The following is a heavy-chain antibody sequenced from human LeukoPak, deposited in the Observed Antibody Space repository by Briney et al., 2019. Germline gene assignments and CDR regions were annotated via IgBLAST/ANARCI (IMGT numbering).Heavy chain of an antibody. V-gene: IGHV3-7*01. Sequence: ASVKVSCKASGGTFSSYAISWVRQAPGKGLEWVANIKQDGSEKYYVDSVKGRLIISRDNAQNSLYLQMNSLRAEDTATYYCAKQDAYWDAFDIWGQGTMVTVSS. CDR3: AKQDAYWDAFDI. J-gene: IGHJ3*02. CDR2: IKQDGSEK. D-gene: IGHD2-15*01. CDR1: GGTFSSYA.